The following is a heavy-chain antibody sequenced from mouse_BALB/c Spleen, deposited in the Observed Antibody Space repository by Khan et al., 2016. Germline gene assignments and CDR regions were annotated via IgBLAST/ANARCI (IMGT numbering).Heavy chain of an antibody. D-gene: IGHD2-2*01. J-gene: IGHJ4*01. V-gene: IGHV2-6-7*01. CDR2: IWGDGTT. Sequence: QVQLKESGPGLVAPSQSLPITCTVSGFSLIAYGVNWVRQPPGKSLEWLGMIWGDGTTDYNSALKSRLNITKDNSKSKVFLKMNRLQTDDTARYYCARDGWGYYAMDYWGQGTSVTVSS. CDR3: ARDGWGYYAMDY. CDR1: GFSLIAYG.